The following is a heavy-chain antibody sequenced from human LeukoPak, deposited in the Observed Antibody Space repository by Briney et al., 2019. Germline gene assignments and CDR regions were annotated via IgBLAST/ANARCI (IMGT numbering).Heavy chain of an antibody. CDR2: TDPSSGST. CDR3: ARDNRGSLDY. V-gene: IGHV1-2*06. Sequence: ASVKVSCKASGYTFTGSAYHMHWVRQAPGQGLEWMGRTDPSSGSTTYAQNLQGRVTMTWATSISTAYMELSGLKSDDTAVYYCARDNRGSLDYWGQGTQVTVSS. J-gene: IGHJ4*02. D-gene: IGHD1-26*01. CDR1: GYTFTGSAYH.